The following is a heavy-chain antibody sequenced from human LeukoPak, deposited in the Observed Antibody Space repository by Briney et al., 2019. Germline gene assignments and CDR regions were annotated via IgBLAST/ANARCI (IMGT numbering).Heavy chain of an antibody. CDR3: TRGSIAYYYMDV. Sequence: PSEALSLTCTVSGGSISSGSYYWSWIRQPAGKGLEWIGRIYTSGSTNYNPSLKSRVTISVDTSKNQFSLKLSSVTAADTAVYYCTRGSIAYYYMDVWGKGTTVTISS. CDR1: GGSISSGSYY. V-gene: IGHV4-61*02. J-gene: IGHJ6*03. CDR2: IYTSGST. D-gene: IGHD3-22*01.